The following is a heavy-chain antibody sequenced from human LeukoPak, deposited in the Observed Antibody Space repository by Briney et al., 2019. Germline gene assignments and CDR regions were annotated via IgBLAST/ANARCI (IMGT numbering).Heavy chain of an antibody. CDR3: AKAPLRVRPLVRGVIISIDY. V-gene: IGHV3-30*18. D-gene: IGHD3-10*01. J-gene: IGHJ4*02. Sequence: PGGSLRLSCAASGFTFTTYGMHWVRQAPGKGLEWVAVISYDGINKYYGDSVKGRFTISGDNSKNTLYLQMSSLRAEDTAVYYCAKAPLRVRPLVRGVIISIDYWGQGTLVTVSS. CDR1: GFTFTTYG. CDR2: ISYDGINK.